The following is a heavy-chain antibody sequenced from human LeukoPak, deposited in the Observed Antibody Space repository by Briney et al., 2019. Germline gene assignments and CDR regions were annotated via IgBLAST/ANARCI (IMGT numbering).Heavy chain of an antibody. CDR2: ISSSSNYM. CDR3: ARPLDSSNNYFDY. Sequence: GGSLRLYCAASGFTFSRNALNWVRQAPGKGLEWVSFISSSSNYMSYADSVKGRFTISRDNAKNPLYLQMNSLRAEDTAVYYCARPLDSSNNYFDYWGQGTLVTVSA. J-gene: IGHJ4*02. D-gene: IGHD6-13*01. CDR1: GFTFSRNA. V-gene: IGHV3-21*01.